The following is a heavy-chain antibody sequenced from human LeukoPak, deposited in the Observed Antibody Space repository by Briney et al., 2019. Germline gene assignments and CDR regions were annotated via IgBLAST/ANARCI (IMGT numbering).Heavy chain of an antibody. J-gene: IGHJ6*02. CDR3: ARDRFFGMDV. CDR1: EFIFSTYW. CDR2: INSDGGST. Sequence: GGSLILSCAASEFIFSTYWMHWVRQAPGKGLVWVSRINSDGGSTTYADSVKGRFTISRDNAKNTLYLQMNSLRAEDTAVYYCARDRFFGMDVWGQGTTVTVSS. V-gene: IGHV3-74*01.